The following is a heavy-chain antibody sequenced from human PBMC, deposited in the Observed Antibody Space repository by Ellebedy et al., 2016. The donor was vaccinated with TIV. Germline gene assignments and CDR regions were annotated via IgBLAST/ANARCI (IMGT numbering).Heavy chain of an antibody. V-gene: IGHV3-66*01. Sequence: GGSLRLSCAASGFTFSSDYMSWGRQAPGKGLEWVSVIYSGGSTYYADSVKGIFIISIDNSKNTLYLQMNGLRAEDTAVYYCAREGRDILTGKDGYYYYYGMDVWGQGTTVTVSS. CDR3: AREGRDILTGKDGYYYYYGMDV. D-gene: IGHD3-9*01. CDR1: GFTFSSDY. J-gene: IGHJ6*02. CDR2: IYSGGST.